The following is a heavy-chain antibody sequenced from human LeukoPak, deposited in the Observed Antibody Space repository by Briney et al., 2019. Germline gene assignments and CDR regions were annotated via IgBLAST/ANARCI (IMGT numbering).Heavy chain of an antibody. CDR2: ISGSGGST. D-gene: IGHD3-22*01. Sequence: GGSLRLSCAASGFTFSSYGMSWVRQAPGKGLEGVSAISGSGGSTYYADSVKGRFTISRDNPKNTLYLQMNSLRAEDTAVYYCARDSGWYYYDSFGAFDIWGQGTMVTVSS. CDR1: GFTFSSYG. V-gene: IGHV3-23*01. CDR3: ARDSGWYYYDSFGAFDI. J-gene: IGHJ3*02.